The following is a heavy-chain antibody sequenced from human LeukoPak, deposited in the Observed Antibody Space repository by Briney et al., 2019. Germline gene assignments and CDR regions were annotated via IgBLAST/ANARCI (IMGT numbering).Heavy chain of an antibody. CDR2: ISGSGGST. V-gene: IGHV3-23*01. CDR1: GFTFSSYA. Sequence: GGSLRLSCAASGFTFSSYAMSWVRQAPGKGLEWVSAISGSGGSTYYADSVKGRFTISRDNSKNTLYLQMNSLRAEDTAVYYCATPGRVDTAMMYYFDYWGQGTLVTVSS. CDR3: ATPGRVDTAMMYYFDY. J-gene: IGHJ4*02. D-gene: IGHD5-18*01.